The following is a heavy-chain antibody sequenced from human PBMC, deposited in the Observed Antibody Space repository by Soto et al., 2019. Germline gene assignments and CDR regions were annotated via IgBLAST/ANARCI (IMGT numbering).Heavy chain of an antibody. V-gene: IGHV1-69*13. CDR3: ASLAYCGGDCSPRDYYYYGMDV. J-gene: IGHJ6*02. CDR2: IIPIFGTA. Sequence: SVKVSCKASGGTFSSYAISCVRQAPGQGLEWMGGIIPIFGTANYAQKFQGRVTITADESTSTAYMELSSLRSEDTAVYYCASLAYCGGDCSPRDYYYYGMDVWGQGTTVTVSS. D-gene: IGHD2-21*02. CDR1: GGTFSSYA.